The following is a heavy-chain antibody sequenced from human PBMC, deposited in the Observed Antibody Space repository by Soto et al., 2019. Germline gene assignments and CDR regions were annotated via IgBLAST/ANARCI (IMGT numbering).Heavy chain of an antibody. Sequence: GGSLRLSCAASGFTFSSYAMSWVRQAPGKGLEWVSAISGSGGSTYYADSVKGRFTISRDNSKNTLYLQMNSLRAEDTAVYYCAKDRASYGDHPWVAGYWGQGTLVTVSS. CDR2: ISGSGGST. J-gene: IGHJ4*02. CDR1: GFTFSSYA. V-gene: IGHV3-23*01. D-gene: IGHD4-17*01. CDR3: AKDRASYGDHPWVAGY.